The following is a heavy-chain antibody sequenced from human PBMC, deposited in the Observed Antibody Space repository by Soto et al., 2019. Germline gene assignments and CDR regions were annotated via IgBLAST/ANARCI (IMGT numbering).Heavy chain of an antibody. CDR1: GGSISSYY. CDR3: ARGRSVAVAVSWFDP. J-gene: IGHJ5*02. D-gene: IGHD6-19*01. CDR2: IYYSGGT. V-gene: IGHV4-59*01. Sequence: SETLSLTCTVSGGSISSYYWSWIRQPPGKGLEWIGYIYYSGGTNYNPSLKSRVTISVDTSKNQFSLKLSSVTAADTAVYYCARGRSVAVAVSWFDPWGQGTLVTVSS.